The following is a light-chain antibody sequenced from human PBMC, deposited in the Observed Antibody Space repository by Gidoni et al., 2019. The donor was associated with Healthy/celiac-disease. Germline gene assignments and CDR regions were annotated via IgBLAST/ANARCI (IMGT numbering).Light chain of an antibody. Sequence: DIQTTQSPSTLSASVGDRVTITCRASQSISSWLAWYQQKPGKAPKLLIYKASSLESGVPSRFSGSGSGTEFTLPISSLQPDDFATYYCQQYNSYSRTFGQGTKVEIK. CDR3: QQYNSYSRT. CDR2: KAS. CDR1: QSISSW. V-gene: IGKV1-5*03. J-gene: IGKJ1*01.